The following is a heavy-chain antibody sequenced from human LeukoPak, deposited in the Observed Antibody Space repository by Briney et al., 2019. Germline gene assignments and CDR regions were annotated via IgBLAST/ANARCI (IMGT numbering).Heavy chain of an antibody. J-gene: IGHJ4*02. Sequence: ASVKVSCKASGYTFTNYGITWVRQAPGQGLEWMGWISGHQGNTKYAQNFQGRVTMTIDTSTSTAYMDLRSLRSDDTAIYFCARSDLATITAGPFEYWGQGALVAVSS. CDR2: ISGHQGNT. V-gene: IGHV1-18*01. CDR3: ARSDLATITAGPFEY. CDR1: GYTFTNYG. D-gene: IGHD5-12*01.